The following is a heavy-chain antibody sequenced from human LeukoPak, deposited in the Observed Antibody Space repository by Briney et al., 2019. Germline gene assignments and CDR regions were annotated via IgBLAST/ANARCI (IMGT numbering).Heavy chain of an antibody. CDR3: AKENGYNYYFDY. Sequence: GGSLRLSCAASGFTFSTYAMSWVRQAPGKGLEWVSAISGSGGSTNYADSVKGRFTISRDNSKDTLYLQMNSLRAEDTAVYYCAKENGYNYYFDYWGQGTLVTVSS. CDR2: ISGSGGST. CDR1: GFTFSTYA. J-gene: IGHJ4*02. V-gene: IGHV3-23*01. D-gene: IGHD5-24*01.